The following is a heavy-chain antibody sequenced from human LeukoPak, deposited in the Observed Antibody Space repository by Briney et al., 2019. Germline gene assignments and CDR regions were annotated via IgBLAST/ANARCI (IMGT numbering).Heavy chain of an antibody. CDR2: IRYDGSNK. CDR3: ARTGYCSGGRCYGSSYYYMDV. Sequence: GGSLRLSCAASGFTFGGYGMHWVRQAPGKGLEWVAFIRYDGSNKYYADSVKGRFTISRDNSKNTLYLQMNSLRGEDTAVYYCARTGYCSGGRCYGSSYYYMDVWGKGTTVTVSS. CDR1: GFTFGGYG. J-gene: IGHJ6*03. D-gene: IGHD2-15*01. V-gene: IGHV3-30*02.